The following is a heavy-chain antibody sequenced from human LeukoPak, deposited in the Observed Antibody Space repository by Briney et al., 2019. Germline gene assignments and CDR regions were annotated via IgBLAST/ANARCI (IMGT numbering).Heavy chain of an antibody. V-gene: IGHV4-39*07. D-gene: IGHD3-3*01. CDR1: GGYIRNSNDY. J-gene: IGHJ6*03. CDR2: ISDSRST. Sequence: SETLSLTCTVSGGYIRNSNDYWGWIRQPPGKGLEWIGTISDSRSTYYTPSLKSRVAISVDTSKNQFSLKLSSVTAADTAVYYCAREVYDFWSGYYPYYYYYYYMDVWGKGTTVTVSS. CDR3: AREVYDFWSGYYPYYYYYYYMDV.